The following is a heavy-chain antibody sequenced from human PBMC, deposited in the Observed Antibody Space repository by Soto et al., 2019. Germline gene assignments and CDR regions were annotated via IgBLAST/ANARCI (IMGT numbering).Heavy chain of an antibody. Sequence: ASVKVSCKASGYTFTSYDINWVRQATGQGLEWMGWMNPNSGNTGYAQKFQGRVTMTRNTSISTAYMELSSLRSEDTAVYYCATRNGDYYDSSGYPYYYYGMDVWGQGTTVTVSS. CDR1: GYTFTSYD. CDR2: MNPNSGNT. CDR3: ATRNGDYYDSSGYPYYYYGMDV. V-gene: IGHV1-8*01. J-gene: IGHJ6*02. D-gene: IGHD3-22*01.